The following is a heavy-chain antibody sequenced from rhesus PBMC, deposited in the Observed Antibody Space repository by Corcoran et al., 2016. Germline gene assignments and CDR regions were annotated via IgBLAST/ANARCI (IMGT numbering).Heavy chain of an antibody. D-gene: IGHD5-24*01. CDR2: VSGSPCNT. CDR1: GDSISSDYY. J-gene: IGHJ4*01. CDR3: GKRGEIAAIDS. Sequence: QVQLQESGPGLVKPSETLSLTCVVSGDSISSDYYWVWIRLSPGKGLEYIGFVSGSPCNTYYKPSVNSPVTISKDTSKTQFSLKLTAATAADTAVYYCGKRGEIAAIDSWGQGVFVTVSS. V-gene: IGHV4-99*01.